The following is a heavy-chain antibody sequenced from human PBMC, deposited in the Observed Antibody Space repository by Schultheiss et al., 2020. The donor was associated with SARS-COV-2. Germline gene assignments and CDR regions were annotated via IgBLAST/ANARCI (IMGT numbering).Heavy chain of an antibody. CDR2: ITTSSSNI. V-gene: IGHV3-48*02. J-gene: IGHJ2*01. CDR3: ARLHSNSGNNWYFDL. Sequence: GGSLRLSCAASGFTFSSYAMHWVRQAPGKGLEWLSYITTSSSNIYYAGSVKGRFTISRDNAKNSLYLQMNSLRDEDTAVYYCARLHSNSGNNWYFDLWGRGTLVTVSS. D-gene: IGHD4-11*01. CDR1: GFTFSSYA.